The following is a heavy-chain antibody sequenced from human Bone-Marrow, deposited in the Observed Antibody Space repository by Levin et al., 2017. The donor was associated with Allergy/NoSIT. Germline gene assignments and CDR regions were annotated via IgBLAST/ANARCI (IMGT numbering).Heavy chain of an antibody. D-gene: IGHD4-17*01. CDR3: ARSGEFGDYGFDY. J-gene: IGHJ4*02. CDR2: ISYTGTT. V-gene: IGHV4-59*12. Sequence: SQTLSLTCTVSGGSLRTYFWSWIRQPPGKGLEWIAYISYTGTTNYNPSLKSRVTISVDMSKNQFFLNLRSLTAADTAVYHCARSGEFGDYGFDYWGQGTLVPVSS. CDR1: GGSLRTYF.